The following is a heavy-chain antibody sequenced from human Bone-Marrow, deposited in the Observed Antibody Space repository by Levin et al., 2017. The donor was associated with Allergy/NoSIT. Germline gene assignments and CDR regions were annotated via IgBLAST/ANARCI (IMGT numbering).Heavy chain of an antibody. CDR3: ARGMGVVAPFVS. CDR1: GYSFTTFA. CDR2: MNTNSGNP. J-gene: IGHJ6*01. V-gene: IGHV7-4-1*02. Sequence: ASVKVSCKASGYSFTTFAINWVRQAPGQGLQCMGWMNTNSGNPTYIQGFTGRFVFSLDTSVSTAFLEISSLNAEDTAVYYCARGMGVVAPFVSCGEGTPVAVSS. D-gene: IGHD5-12*01.